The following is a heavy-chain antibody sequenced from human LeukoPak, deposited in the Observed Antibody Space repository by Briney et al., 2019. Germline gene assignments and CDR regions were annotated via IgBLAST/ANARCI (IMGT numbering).Heavy chain of an antibody. V-gene: IGHV3-21*01. Sequence: GGSLRLSCAASGFTFSSYSMNWVRQAPGKGLEWVSSISSSSSYIYYADSVKGRFTISRDNATNSLYLQMNSLRAEDTAVYYCARVRGAKAAFDIWGQGTMVTVSS. CDR1: GFTFSSYS. CDR2: ISSSSSYI. J-gene: IGHJ3*02. CDR3: ARVRGAKAAFDI. D-gene: IGHD1-26*01.